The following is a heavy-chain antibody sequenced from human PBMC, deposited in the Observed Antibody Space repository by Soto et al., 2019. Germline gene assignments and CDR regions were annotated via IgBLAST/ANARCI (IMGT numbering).Heavy chain of an antibody. V-gene: IGHV4-59*12. CDR1: GGSISSYY. J-gene: IGHJ5*02. CDR3: ARGVAGGLRFLEWLLCWFDP. Sequence: SETLSLTCTVSGGSISSYYWSWIRQPPGKGLEWIGEINHSGSTNYNPSLKSRVTISVDTSKNQFSLKLSSVTAADTAVYYCARGVAGGLRFLEWLLCWFDPWGQGTLVTVS. CDR2: INHSGST. D-gene: IGHD3-3*01.